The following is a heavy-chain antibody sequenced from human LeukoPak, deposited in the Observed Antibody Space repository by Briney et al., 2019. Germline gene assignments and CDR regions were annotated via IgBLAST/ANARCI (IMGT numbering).Heavy chain of an antibody. CDR2: INHSGST. CDR1: GGSFSGYY. V-gene: IGHV4-34*01. CDR3: ARGPCSSSSCPSRGAFDI. D-gene: IGHD2-15*01. Sequence: SETLSLTCAVYGGSFSGYYWSWIRQPPGKGLEWIGEINHSGSTNYNPSLKSRVTISVDTSKNQFSLKLSSVTAADTAVYYCARGPCSSSSCPSRGAFDIWGQGTMVTVSS. J-gene: IGHJ3*02.